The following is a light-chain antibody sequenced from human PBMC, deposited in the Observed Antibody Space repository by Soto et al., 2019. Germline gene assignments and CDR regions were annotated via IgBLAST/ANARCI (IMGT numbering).Light chain of an antibody. J-gene: IGKJ1*01. CDR2: GAS. V-gene: IGKV3-20*01. CDR1: QSVTSNY. CDR3: HQYGSSPWT. Sequence: EIVLTQSPGTLSLSPGERATLSCRASQSVTSNYLAWYQQRPGQAPRLLIYGASSRATGVPDRFSGGGSGADFTLTISRLEPEDFAVYHCHQYGSSPWTFGQGTKVDIK.